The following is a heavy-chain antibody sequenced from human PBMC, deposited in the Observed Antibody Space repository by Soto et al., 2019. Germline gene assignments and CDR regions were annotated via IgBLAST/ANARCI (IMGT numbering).Heavy chain of an antibody. V-gene: IGHV4-39*01. CDR1: GGSISSSSYY. J-gene: IGHJ3*02. CDR3: ARHAPPRGYYDFEGFDI. Sequence: QLQLQESGPGLVKPSETLSLTCTVSGGSISSSSYYWGWIRQPPGKGLEWIGSFYYSGSTYYNPSLKSRVTISVDTSKNQFSLKLSSVTAADTAVYYCARHAPPRGYYDFEGFDIWGQGTMVTVSS. CDR2: FYYSGST. D-gene: IGHD3-3*01.